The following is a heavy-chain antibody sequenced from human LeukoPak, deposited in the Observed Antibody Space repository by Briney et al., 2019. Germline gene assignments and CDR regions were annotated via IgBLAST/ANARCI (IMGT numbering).Heavy chain of an antibody. V-gene: IGHV3-30*03. CDR2: ISYDGSNK. D-gene: IGHD5-12*01. Sequence: GGSLRLSCAASGFTFSSYGMHWVRQAPGKGLEWVAVISYDGSNKYYADSVKGRFTISRDNSKNTLYLQMNSLRAEDTAVYYCPIDFRLRFHYFDYWGQVTLVTVSS. CDR3: PIDFRLRFHYFDY. CDR1: GFTFSSYG. J-gene: IGHJ4*02.